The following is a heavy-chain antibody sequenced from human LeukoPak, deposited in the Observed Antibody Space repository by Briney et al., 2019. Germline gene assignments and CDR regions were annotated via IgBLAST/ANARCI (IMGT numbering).Heavy chain of an antibody. V-gene: IGHV3-73*01. CDR1: GFTFSGSA. CDR3: TGNYYGSGSYADFDY. Sequence: GGSLRLSCAASGFTFSGSALHWVRQASGKGLEWVGPISSTANGYATAYAASVKGRFTISRDDSKNTAYLQMDSLKTEETAVYYCTGNYYGSGSYADFDYWGQGTLVTVSS. CDR2: ISSTANGYAT. J-gene: IGHJ4*02. D-gene: IGHD3-10*01.